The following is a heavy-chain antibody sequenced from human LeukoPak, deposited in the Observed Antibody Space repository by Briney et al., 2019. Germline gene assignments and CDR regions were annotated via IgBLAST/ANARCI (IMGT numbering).Heavy chain of an antibody. V-gene: IGHV4-4*07. D-gene: IGHD1-1*01. Sequence: PSETLSLTCSLSGDSISRYYGNWIRQPAGKGLEWLGRVFARSTTNYNPSLASPVSTSADKTNTQVSLRMSSVTAADTAIYYCARGWKQLVYWGQGALVTVSS. CDR1: GDSISRYY. J-gene: IGHJ4*02. CDR2: VFARSTT. CDR3: ARGWKQLVY.